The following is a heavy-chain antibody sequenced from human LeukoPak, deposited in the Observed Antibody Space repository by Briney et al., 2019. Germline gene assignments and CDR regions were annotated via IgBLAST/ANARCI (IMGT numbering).Heavy chain of an antibody. J-gene: IGHJ4*02. CDR1: GFTFSSYW. V-gene: IGHV3-7*01. D-gene: IGHD6-19*01. CDR3: FHPVAGKGFDY. CDR2: IKQDGSEK. Sequence: GGSLRLSCAASGFTFSSYWMSWVRQAPGKGLEWVANIKQDGSEKYYVDSVKGRFTISRDNAKNSLYLQMNSLRAEDTAVYYCFHPVAGKGFDYWGQGTLVTVSS.